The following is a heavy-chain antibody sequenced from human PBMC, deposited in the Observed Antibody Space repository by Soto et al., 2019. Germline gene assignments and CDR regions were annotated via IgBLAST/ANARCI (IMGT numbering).Heavy chain of an antibody. CDR1: GGSISSSSYY. Sequence: PSETLSLTCTVSGGSISSSSYYWGWIRQPPGKGLEWIGSIYYSGSTYYNPSLKSRVTISVDTSKNQFSLKLSSVTAADTAVYYCARRGSSGWYFYWGQGTLVTVSS. V-gene: IGHV4-39*01. D-gene: IGHD6-19*01. J-gene: IGHJ4*02. CDR2: IYYSGST. CDR3: ARRGSSGWYFY.